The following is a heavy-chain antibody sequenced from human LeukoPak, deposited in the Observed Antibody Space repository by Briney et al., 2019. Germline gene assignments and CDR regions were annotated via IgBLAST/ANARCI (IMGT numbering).Heavy chain of an antibody. CDR1: GGSFSGYY. CDR3: ARVSRRGWLQLAYFDY. J-gene: IGHJ4*02. V-gene: IGHV4-34*01. CDR2: INHSGST. Sequence: SETLSLTCAVYGGSFSGYYWSWIRQPPGEGLEWIGEINHSGSTNYNPSLKSRVTISVDTSKNQFSLKLSSVTAADTAVYYCARVSRRGWLQLAYFDYWGQGTLVTVSS. D-gene: IGHD5-24*01.